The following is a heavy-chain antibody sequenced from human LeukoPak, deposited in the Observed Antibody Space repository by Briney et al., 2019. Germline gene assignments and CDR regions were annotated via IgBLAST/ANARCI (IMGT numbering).Heavy chain of an antibody. CDR3: ARDSYDFWSGYYTFDY. V-gene: IGHV4-30-2*01. D-gene: IGHD3-3*01. CDR1: GGSISSGGYS. Sequence: PSETLSLTCAVSGGSISSGGYSWSWIRQPPGKGLEWIGYIYHSGSTYYNPSLKSRVTISVDRSKNQFSLKLSSVTAADTAVYYCARDSYDFWSGYYTFDYWGQGTLVTVSS. J-gene: IGHJ4*02. CDR2: IYHSGST.